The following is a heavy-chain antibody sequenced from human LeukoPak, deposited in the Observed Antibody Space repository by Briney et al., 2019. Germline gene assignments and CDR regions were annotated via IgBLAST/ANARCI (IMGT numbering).Heavy chain of an antibody. CDR1: GGSISSSSYY. J-gene: IGHJ4*02. V-gene: IGHV4-61*02. CDR3: ARDNYDSSGYSIDY. Sequence: SETLSLTCTVSGGSISSSSYYWGWIRQPAGKGLEWIGRIYTSGSTNYNPSLKSRVTMSVDTSKNQFSLKLSSVTAADTAVYYCARDNYDSSGYSIDYWGQGTLVTVSS. CDR2: IYTSGST. D-gene: IGHD3-22*01.